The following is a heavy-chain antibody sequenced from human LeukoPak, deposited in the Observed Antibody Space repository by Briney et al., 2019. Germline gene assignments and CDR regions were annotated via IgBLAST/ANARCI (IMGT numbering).Heavy chain of an antibody. D-gene: IGHD4-17*01. Sequence: GGSLRLSCVASGFTFSSYAMTWVRQAPGKGLEWVSGISGSGTNTYYADSVKGRFTISRDNSKNTLYLQMNSLRPEDTAVYYCARGPTVTSNFDYWGQGTLVTVSS. CDR3: ARGPTVTSNFDY. CDR1: GFTFSSYA. CDR2: ISGSGTNT. V-gene: IGHV3-23*01. J-gene: IGHJ4*02.